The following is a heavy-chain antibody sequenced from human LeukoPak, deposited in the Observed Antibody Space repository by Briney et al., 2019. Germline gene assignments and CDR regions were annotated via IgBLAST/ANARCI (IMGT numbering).Heavy chain of an antibody. V-gene: IGHV4-4*07. Sequence: PSETLSLICTVSGGSISSYYWSWIRQPAGKGLEWIGRIYTSGSTNYNPSLKSRVTMSVDTSKNQFSLKLSSVTAADTAVYYCARVGYCSGGSCFDYWGQGTLVTVSS. J-gene: IGHJ4*02. CDR3: ARVGYCSGGSCFDY. CDR2: IYTSGST. D-gene: IGHD2-15*01. CDR1: GGSISSYY.